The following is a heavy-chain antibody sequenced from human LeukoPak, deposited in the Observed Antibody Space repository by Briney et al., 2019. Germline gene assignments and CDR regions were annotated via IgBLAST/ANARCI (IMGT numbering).Heavy chain of an antibody. CDR3: ARDNGIAAAGYTDY. CDR1: GYTFTSYG. J-gene: IGHJ4*02. D-gene: IGHD6-13*01. V-gene: IGHV1-18*01. Sequence: ASVKVSCKASGYTFTSYGISWVRQAPGQGLEWMGWISAYNGNTNYAQKLQGRVAMTTDTSTSTAYMELRSLRSDDTAVYYCARDNGIAAAGYTDYWGQGTLVTVSS. CDR2: ISAYNGNT.